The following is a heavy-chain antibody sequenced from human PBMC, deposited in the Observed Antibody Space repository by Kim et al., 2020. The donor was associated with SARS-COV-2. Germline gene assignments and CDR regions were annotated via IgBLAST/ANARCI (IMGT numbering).Heavy chain of an antibody. CDR2: INQDGSES. V-gene: IGHV3-7*01. CDR3: ARFVFGDNY. Sequence: GGSLRLSCAASGFTFSHDWMSWVRQAPGKGLEWVANINQDGSESYYVDSVKGRFTISRDNAKNSLYLQMNSLRVEDTAVYYCARFVFGDNYWGQGTL. CDR1: GFTFSHDW. D-gene: IGHD3-10*02. J-gene: IGHJ4*02.